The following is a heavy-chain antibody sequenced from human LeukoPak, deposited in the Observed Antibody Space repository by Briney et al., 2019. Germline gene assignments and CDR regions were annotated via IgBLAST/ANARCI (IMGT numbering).Heavy chain of an antibody. CDR2: ISPSGDNT. CDR1: GFTFSSYG. CDR3: AKTDCTSTSCYIGWFDP. Sequence: GGSLRLSCAASGFTFSSYGMSWVRQAPGKGLEWVSAISPSGDNTYYADSMKGRFTISRDNSRNTLYLQVNTLRAADTALYYCAKTDCTSTSCYIGWFDPWGQGTLVTVS. J-gene: IGHJ5*02. V-gene: IGHV3-23*01. D-gene: IGHD2-2*02.